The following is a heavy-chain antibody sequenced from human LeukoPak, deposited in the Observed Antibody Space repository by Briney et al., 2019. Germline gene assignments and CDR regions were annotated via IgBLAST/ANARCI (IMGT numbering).Heavy chain of an antibody. V-gene: IGHV1-2*07. J-gene: IGHJ2*01. CDR1: GYTFTGYF. Sequence: ASVKVSCKTSGYTFTGYFMHWVRQAPGQGLEWMGWINPNSGGTNYAHKFQGRVTMTRDTSISTAYMELTRLRSDNTAMYYCSREGDYGDYGRLWYFDLWGRGTLVTVSS. D-gene: IGHD4-17*01. CDR3: SREGDYGDYGRLWYFDL. CDR2: INPNSGGT.